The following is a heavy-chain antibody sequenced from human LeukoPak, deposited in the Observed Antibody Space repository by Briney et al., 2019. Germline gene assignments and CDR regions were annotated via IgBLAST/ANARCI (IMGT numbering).Heavy chain of an antibody. CDR3: AGPTTDYYYYGMDV. V-gene: IGHV1-69*04. Sequence: SVKVSCNASGGTFSSYAISWVRQAPGQGLEWMGRIIPILGIANYAQKFQGRVTITADKSTSTAYMELSSLRSEDTAVYYCAGPTTDYYYYGMDVWGQGTTVTVSS. J-gene: IGHJ6*02. D-gene: IGHD1-1*01. CDR2: IIPILGIA. CDR1: GGTFSSYA.